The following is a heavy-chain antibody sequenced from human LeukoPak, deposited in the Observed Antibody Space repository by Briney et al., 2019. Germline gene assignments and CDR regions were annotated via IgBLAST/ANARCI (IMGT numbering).Heavy chain of an antibody. Sequence: GGSLRLSCTASGFIFSSYAMSWVRQAPGKGLEWVSAISGSGGSTYYADSVKGRFTISRDNSKNTLYLQMNSLRAEDTAVYYCAKGLRSITTFGVVRDPPLYYFDYWGQGTLVTVSS. CDR1: GFIFSSYA. D-gene: IGHD3-3*01. CDR3: AKGLRSITTFGVVRDPPLYYFDY. V-gene: IGHV3-23*01. J-gene: IGHJ4*02. CDR2: ISGSGGST.